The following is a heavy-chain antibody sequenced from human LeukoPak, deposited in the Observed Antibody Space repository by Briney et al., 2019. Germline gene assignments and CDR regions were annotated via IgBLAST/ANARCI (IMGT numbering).Heavy chain of an antibody. V-gene: IGHV3-23*01. CDR2: ITGLGGST. CDR1: GFTFRDYA. D-gene: IGHD5-12*01. J-gene: IGHJ5*01. CDR3: AKDSGYDYMDS. Sequence: GGSLRLSCAASGFTFRDYAMSWVRQAPGEGLEGVSSITGLGGSTFYADSVKGRFTFSRDNSNNMLYLQTNSLRTDDTAVYYCAKDSGYDYMDSWGQGTLVIVSS.